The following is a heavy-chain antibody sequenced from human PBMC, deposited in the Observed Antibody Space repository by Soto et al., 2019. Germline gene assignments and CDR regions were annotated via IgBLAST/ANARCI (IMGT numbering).Heavy chain of an antibody. CDR1: GASISSHY. CDR2: IHYSGST. D-gene: IGHD3-3*01. V-gene: IGHV4-59*08. Sequence: QVQLQESGPGLVKPSETLSLTCIVSGASISSHYWSWIRQPPGKGLEWIGYIHYSGSTNYNPSLKSRVTISGDSSKSQFSLKLSSVTAADTAVYYCARSYYDFWSGSYYYYMDVLGKVTTVTVSS. CDR3: ARSYYDFWSGSYYYYMDV. J-gene: IGHJ6*03.